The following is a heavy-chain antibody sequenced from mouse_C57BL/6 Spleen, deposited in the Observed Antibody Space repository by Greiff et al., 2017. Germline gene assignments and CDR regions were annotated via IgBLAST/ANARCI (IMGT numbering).Heavy chain of an antibody. V-gene: IGHV1-82*01. CDR1: GYAFSSSW. CDR2: IYPGGGDT. CDR3: ARDSYNYAMGY. J-gene: IGHJ4*01. D-gene: IGHD1-1*01. Sequence: VKLVESGPELVKPGASVKISCKASGYAFSSSWMNWVKQRPGKGLEWIGRIYPGGGDTNYNGKFKGKATLTADKSSSTAYMQLSSLTSEDSAVYFCARDSYNYAMGYWGQGTSVNVAS.